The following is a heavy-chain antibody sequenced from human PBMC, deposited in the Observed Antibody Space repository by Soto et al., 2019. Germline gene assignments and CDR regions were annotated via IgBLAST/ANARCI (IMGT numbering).Heavy chain of an antibody. CDR2: ISASGGGG. Sequence: DVQLLESGGSLVQPGGALRLSCAASGFTFSSYGMSWVRQAPEKGLEWVSGISASGGGGYYAHSVKGRFTISRDNSENTLYLQMNSMRVEDTAVYYCAKDSDRDYFQHWGQGTLVTVSS. CDR3: AKDSDRDYFQH. D-gene: IGHD3-10*01. V-gene: IGHV3-23*01. J-gene: IGHJ1*01. CDR1: GFTFSSYG.